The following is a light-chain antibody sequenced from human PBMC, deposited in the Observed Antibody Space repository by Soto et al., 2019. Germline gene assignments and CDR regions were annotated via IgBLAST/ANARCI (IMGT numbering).Light chain of an antibody. CDR3: GSWDSSLSVGV. CDR1: TSDIGSNY. J-gene: IGLJ2*01. V-gene: IGLV1-51*01. Sequence: QSVLTQPPSVSAAPGQKVTISCSGSTSDIGSNYVSWYQQLPGTAPKLLIYENDKRPAEIPDRFSGSKSGTSATLGITGLQTGDEADYYCGSWDSSLSVGVFGGGTQLTVL. CDR2: END.